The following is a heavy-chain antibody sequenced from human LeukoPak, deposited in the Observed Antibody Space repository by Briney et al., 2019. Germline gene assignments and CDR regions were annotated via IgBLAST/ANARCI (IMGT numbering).Heavy chain of an antibody. D-gene: IGHD1-26*01. CDR2: IYYTGRT. CDR3: ARAPPRGVGPTHFDY. CDR1: GGSISSYY. V-gene: IGHV4-59*01. J-gene: IGHJ4*02. Sequence: SETLSLTCTVSGGSISSYYWSWIRQPPGKGLEWIGDIYYTGRTDYNSSHKSRVTISVDTSRSQFSLKLSSVTTADTAVYYCARAPPRGVGPTHFDYWGQGILVTVSS.